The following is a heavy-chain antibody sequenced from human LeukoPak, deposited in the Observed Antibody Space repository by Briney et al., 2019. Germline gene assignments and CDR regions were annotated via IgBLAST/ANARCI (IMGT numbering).Heavy chain of an antibody. CDR1: GFTFSSYW. D-gene: IGHD2-8*02. Sequence: PGGSLRLSCAASGFTFSSYWMQWVRQAPGKGLVWVSRIVSDGSSTSNADSVKGRFTISRDNAKNTLYLQMNSLRAEDTAVYYCARGTGLIDYWGQGTLVTVSS. V-gene: IGHV3-74*01. J-gene: IGHJ4*02. CDR2: IVSDGSST. CDR3: ARGTGLIDY.